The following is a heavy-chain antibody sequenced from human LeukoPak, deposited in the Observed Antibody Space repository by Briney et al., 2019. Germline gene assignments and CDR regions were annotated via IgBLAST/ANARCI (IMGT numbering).Heavy chain of an antibody. CDR3: AKNGPFGGVIAD. J-gene: IGHJ4*02. D-gene: IGHD3-16*02. CDR1: GFTFSSYA. V-gene: IGHV3-23*01. CDR2: ISGSGGST. Sequence: SGGSLRLSCAASGFTFSSYAMSWVRQAPGKGLEWVSAISGSGGSTYYADSVKGRFTISRDNSKNTLYLQMNSLRAEDTPVYYCAKNGPFGGVIADWGQGTLVSVSS.